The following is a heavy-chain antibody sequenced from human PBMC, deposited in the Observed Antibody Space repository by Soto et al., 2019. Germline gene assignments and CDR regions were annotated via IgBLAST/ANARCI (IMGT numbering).Heavy chain of an antibody. D-gene: IGHD6-25*01. CDR3: AKRGDSISVYFFDP. J-gene: IGHJ5*02. CDR2: ISNGGGST. V-gene: IGHV3-23*01. CDR1: GFTLSSDA. Sequence: EVQLLESGGGLVQPGGSLRLSCAASGFTLSSDAMSWVLQAPGNGLEWVSSISNGGGSTYSADSVTGRFTISTDKSKNTVYLQMTGLRAADTAVYYCAKRGDSISVYFFDPWRQGTLVKVS.